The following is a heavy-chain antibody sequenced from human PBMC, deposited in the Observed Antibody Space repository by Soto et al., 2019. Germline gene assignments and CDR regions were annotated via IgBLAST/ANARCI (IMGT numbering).Heavy chain of an antibody. J-gene: IGHJ4*02. D-gene: IGHD1-1*01. V-gene: IGHV4-59*08. CDR1: DDSISTYY. Sequence: PSETLSLTCTVSDDSISTYYWGWIRQPPGKGQEWIGYIFYTGTTKYNPSLKSRVTISLDTSMNQFSLKLSSVTAADTAVYYCARHYPFGNNCNYYDSWCQRTLVTVSS. CDR3: ARHYPFGNNCNYYDS. CDR2: IFYTGTT.